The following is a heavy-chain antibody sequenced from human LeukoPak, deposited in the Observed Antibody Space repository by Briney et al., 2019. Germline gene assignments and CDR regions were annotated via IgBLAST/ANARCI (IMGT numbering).Heavy chain of an antibody. D-gene: IGHD6-19*01. CDR3: AREAPAQYSSGWYKGNYFDY. Sequence: VASVKVSCKASGGTFSSYAISWVRQAPGQGLEWMGRIIPILGIANYAQKFQGRVTITADKSTSTAYMELSSLRSEDTAVYYCAREAPAQYSSGWYKGNYFDYWGQGTLVTVSS. J-gene: IGHJ4*02. CDR1: GGTFSSYA. CDR2: IIPILGIA. V-gene: IGHV1-69*04.